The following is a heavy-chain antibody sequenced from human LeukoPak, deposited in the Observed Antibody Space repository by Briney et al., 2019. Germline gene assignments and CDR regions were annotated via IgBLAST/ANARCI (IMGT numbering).Heavy chain of an antibody. CDR1: GYTFTSHY. V-gene: IGHV1-46*01. J-gene: IGHJ4*02. CDR3: ARDSGRGWYEFR. Sequence: ASVKVSCKASGYTFTSHYMHWVRQAPEKGLEWMGIINPTGGSTSYAQKFQGRVTITADESTSTAYMELSSLRSEDTAVYYCARDSGRGWYEFRWGQGTLVTVSS. D-gene: IGHD6-19*01. CDR2: INPTGGST.